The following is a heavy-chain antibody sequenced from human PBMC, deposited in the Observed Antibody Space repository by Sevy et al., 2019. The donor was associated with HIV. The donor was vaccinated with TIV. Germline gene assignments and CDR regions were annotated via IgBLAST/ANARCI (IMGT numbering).Heavy chain of an antibody. J-gene: IGHJ3*02. CDR1: GYTFTSYG. D-gene: IGHD3-10*01. CDR3: ARTPQPLGGWFGVNIGDAFDI. V-gene: IGHV1-18*04. CDR2: ISAYNGNT. Sequence: ASVKVSCKASGYTFTSYGISWVRQAPGQGLEWMGWISAYNGNTNYAQKLQGRVTMTTDTSTSTAYMELRSLGSDDTAVDYCARTPQPLGGWFGVNIGDAFDIWGQGTMVTVSS.